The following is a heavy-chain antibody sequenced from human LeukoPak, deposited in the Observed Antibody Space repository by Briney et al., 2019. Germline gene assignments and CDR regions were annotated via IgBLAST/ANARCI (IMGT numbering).Heavy chain of an antibody. J-gene: IGHJ4*02. Sequence: PSETLSLTCAVSGSSIGNYYWSWIRQPPGKGLEWVAYITYGGSTNYNSSLTSRLSISRDTSKNEFSLRLMSVTAADTAVYYCARIVEFQRQFDYWGQGMLVTVSS. CDR1: GSSIGNYY. CDR2: ITYGGST. CDR3: ARIVEFQRQFDY. D-gene: IGHD2-21*01. V-gene: IGHV4-59*01.